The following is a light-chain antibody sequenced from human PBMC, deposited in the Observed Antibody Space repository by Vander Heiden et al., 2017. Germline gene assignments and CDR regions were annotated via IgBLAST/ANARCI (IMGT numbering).Light chain of an antibody. CDR2: AAS. CDR1: QSISSY. Sequence: PSPRSTSVGDRVTITCRASQSISSYLNWYQQKPGKAPKLLIYAASTLQSGVPSRFSGSGSGTDFTLTISSLQPEDFATYYCQQTYSTPFTFGPGTKVDIK. V-gene: IGKV1-39*01. J-gene: IGKJ3*01. CDR3: QQTYSTPFT.